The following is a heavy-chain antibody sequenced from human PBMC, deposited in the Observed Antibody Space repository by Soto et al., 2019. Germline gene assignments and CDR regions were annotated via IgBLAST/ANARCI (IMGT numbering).Heavy chain of an antibody. CDR1: GGSITNYY. CDR2: INDGYS. CDR3: ARHGFGPLHGLVDV. Sequence: QVQLQESGPGLVKPSETLSLTCTVSGGSITNYYCSWFRQPPGKGLEWIGYINDGYSAYNLSLKRRFTLSMDASKTQFSLMLESVTATDTAVYYCARHGFGPLHGLVDVWGPGTTVIVSS. V-gene: IGHV4-59*08. D-gene: IGHD3-10*01. J-gene: IGHJ6*02.